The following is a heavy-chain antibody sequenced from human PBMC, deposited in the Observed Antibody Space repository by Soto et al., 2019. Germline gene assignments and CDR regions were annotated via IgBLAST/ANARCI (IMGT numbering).Heavy chain of an antibody. CDR3: ARAPKVSGSAQTRPDF. CDR2: ISPSGTT. CDR1: SGSLSGYY. D-gene: IGHD6-6*01. V-gene: IGHV4-34*01. Sequence: ETLSLTCSLYSGSLSGYYWSWIRQPPGKGLEWIGEISPSGTTNYSPSLKSRVSISVDTSKNQFSLNLTSLTAADTAVYYCARAPKVSGSAQTRPDFWGQGSLVTVSS. J-gene: IGHJ4*02.